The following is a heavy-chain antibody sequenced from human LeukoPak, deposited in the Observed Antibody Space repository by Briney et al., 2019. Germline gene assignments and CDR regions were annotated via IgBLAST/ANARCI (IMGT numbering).Heavy chain of an antibody. J-gene: IGHJ4*02. CDR3: ARGSRPTFSSSWYFDY. V-gene: IGHV3-53*01. CDR2: IYSGGST. CDR1: GFNFNDYY. D-gene: IGHD6-13*01. Sequence: ETGGSLRLSCAASGFNFNDYYMSWIRQAPGKGLEWVSVIYSGGSTYYADSVKGRFTISRDNSKNTLYLQMNSLRAEDTAVYYCARGSRPTFSSSWYFDYWGQGTLVTVSS.